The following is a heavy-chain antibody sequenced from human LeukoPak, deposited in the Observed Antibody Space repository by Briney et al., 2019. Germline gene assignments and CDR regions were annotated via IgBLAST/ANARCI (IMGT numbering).Heavy chain of an antibody. CDR3: ASSRDDSSGWYIPHFDH. J-gene: IGHJ4*02. Sequence: SVKVSCKASGGTFSSYAISWVRQAPGQGLEWMGRIIPIFGTANYAQKFQGRVTITTDESTSTAYMELSSLRSEDTAVYYCASSRDDSSGWYIPHFDHWGQGTLVTVSS. D-gene: IGHD6-19*01. CDR1: GGTFSSYA. V-gene: IGHV1-69*05. CDR2: IIPIFGTA.